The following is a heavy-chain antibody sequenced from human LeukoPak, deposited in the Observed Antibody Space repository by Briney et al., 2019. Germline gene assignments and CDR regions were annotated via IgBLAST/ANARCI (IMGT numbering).Heavy chain of an antibody. CDR2: INPNSGGT. CDR3: ARDQVVVPAATAFDY. J-gene: IGHJ4*02. V-gene: IGHV1-2*02. CDR1: GYTFTGYY. D-gene: IGHD2-2*01. Sequence: ASLKVSCKASGYTFTGYYMHWVRQAPGQGLEWMGWINPNSGGTNYAQKFQGRVTMTRDTSISTAYMELSRLRSDDTAVYYCARDQVVVPAATAFDYWGQGTLVTVSS.